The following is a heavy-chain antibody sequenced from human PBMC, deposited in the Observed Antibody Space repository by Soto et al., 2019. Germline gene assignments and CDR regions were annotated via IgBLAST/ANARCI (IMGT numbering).Heavy chain of an antibody. J-gene: IGHJ6*02. CDR2: IIPIFGTA. CDR3: ARAAKEAAAFSRYYGMDV. Sequence: VASVKVSCKASGGTFSSYAISWVRQAPGQGLEWMGGIIPIFGTANYAQKFQGRVTITADESTSTAYMELSSLRSEDTAVYYCARAAKEAAAFSRYYGMDVWGQGTTVTVSS. V-gene: IGHV1-69*13. CDR1: GGTFSSYA. D-gene: IGHD6-13*01.